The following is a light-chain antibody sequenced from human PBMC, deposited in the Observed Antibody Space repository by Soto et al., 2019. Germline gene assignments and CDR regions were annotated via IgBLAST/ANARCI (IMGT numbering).Light chain of an antibody. Sequence: QSALTQPPSASGSPGQSVTISCTGTSTDVGGYNYISWYQHHPGKGPKLIIYEVSERPSGVPDRFSGSKSGNTASLTVSGFQAEDEADYYCSSYAGSNNRGVFGYGTKVTVL. CDR3: SSYAGSNNRGV. CDR1: STDVGGYNY. CDR2: EVS. V-gene: IGLV2-8*01. J-gene: IGLJ1*01.